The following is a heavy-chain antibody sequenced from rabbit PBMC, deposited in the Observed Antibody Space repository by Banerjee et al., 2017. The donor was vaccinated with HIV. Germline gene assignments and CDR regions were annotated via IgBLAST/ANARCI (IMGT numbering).Heavy chain of an antibody. J-gene: IGHJ4*01. Sequence: QEQPEESGGDLVKPEGSLTLTCTASGFSFSSSYWIWWVRQAPGKGLEWIACIDAGSSGNTYYASWAKGRFTISKTSSTTVTLQLNSLTAADTATYFCVRRKDTYGYAGYLKLWGQGTLVTVS. CDR2: IDAGSSGNT. CDR3: VRRKDTYGYAGYLKL. V-gene: IGHV1S45*01. CDR1: GFSFSSSYW. D-gene: IGHD6-1*01.